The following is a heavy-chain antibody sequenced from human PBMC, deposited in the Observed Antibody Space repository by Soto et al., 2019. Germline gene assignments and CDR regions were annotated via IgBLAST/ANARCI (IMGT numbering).Heavy chain of an antibody. D-gene: IGHD4-4*01. CDR2: VNSDGSMT. CDR3: ARGKDQSNTQTYIYFDS. J-gene: IGHJ4*02. CDR1: GFTLSGYW. V-gene: IGHV3-74*01. Sequence: EVQLVESGGGLVQPGGSVRLSCAASGFTLSGYWMHWVRQVPGKGLVWVSRVNSDGSMTAYADSVKGRFTISRDNAKNTVHLQMNSLKADDTAVYYCARGKDQSNTQTYIYFDSWGKGTQVAVSS.